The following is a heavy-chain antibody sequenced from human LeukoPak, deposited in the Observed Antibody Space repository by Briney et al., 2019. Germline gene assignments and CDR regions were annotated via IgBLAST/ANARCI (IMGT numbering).Heavy chain of an antibody. CDR3: ARSSGTGTFSY. Sequence: SETLSLTCTVSGDSISRSIYYWAWIRQPPGKGLEWIGSVYYGRSPYYNPSLESRATISVDTSKNHFSLKMSSVTAADTAVYYCARSSGTGTFSYWGQGTLVTVSS. CDR1: GDSISRSIYY. J-gene: IGHJ4*02. D-gene: IGHD6-25*01. CDR2: VYYGRSP. V-gene: IGHV4-39*02.